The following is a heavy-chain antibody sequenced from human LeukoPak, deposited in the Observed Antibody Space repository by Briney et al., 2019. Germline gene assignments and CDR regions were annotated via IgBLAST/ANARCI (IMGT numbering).Heavy chain of an antibody. V-gene: IGHV3-66*02. CDR2: FYIGGST. D-gene: IGHD2-15*01. CDR1: GFTFSSYE. J-gene: IGHJ2*01. Sequence: GGSLRLSCAASGFTFSSYEMNWVRQAPGRGLEWVSVFYIGGSTYFADSVKGRFTATRDISNNTLYLQMNSLRPEDTAVYYCARSCRGAIVVATDWCFDLWGRGTLVTVSS. CDR3: ARSCRGAIVVATDWCFDL.